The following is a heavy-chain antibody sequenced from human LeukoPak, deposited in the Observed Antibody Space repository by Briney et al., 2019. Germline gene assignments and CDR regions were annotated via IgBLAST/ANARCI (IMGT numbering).Heavy chain of an antibody. CDR1: RGSVSSSNW. D-gene: IGHD6-13*01. J-gene: IGHJ4*02. Sequence: SETLSLTCAVSRGSVSSSNWWSWVRQPPGKGLEWIGEMYHSGNTNYNPSLKSRVTISVDKSKNQFSLKLTSVIAADTAVYFCARKQQGLYYFDYWGQGTLVTVSS. CDR2: MYHSGNT. CDR3: ARKQQGLYYFDY. V-gene: IGHV4-4*02.